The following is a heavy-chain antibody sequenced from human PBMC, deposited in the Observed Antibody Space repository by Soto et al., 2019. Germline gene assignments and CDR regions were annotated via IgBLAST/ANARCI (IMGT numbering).Heavy chain of an antibody. CDR1: VYTLTNSY. V-gene: IGHV1-46*01. CDR2: IHYSGATP. J-gene: IGHJ4*02. CDR3: ASGGPDFATIGIFDY. Sequence: SEKPAWKSPVYTLTNSYMHWVRRAPGQGLEWMGVIHYSGATPNYAQKFQGRVTMARDTSTSTVYVELSSLTSEDTAVYYCASGGPDFATIGIFDYWGRGTLVTVSA. D-gene: IGHD3-10*01.